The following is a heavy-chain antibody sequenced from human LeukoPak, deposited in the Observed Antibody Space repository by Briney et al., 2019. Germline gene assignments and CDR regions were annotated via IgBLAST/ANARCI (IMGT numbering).Heavy chain of an antibody. CDR2: IYHSGST. CDR3: ARRGGYSGYDDSFTFDY. Sequence: SETLSLTCAVSGGSISSNNWWWSWVRQPPGKGLEWIGEIYHSGSTNYNPSLKSRVTISVDKSKNQFSLKLSSVTAADTAVYYCARRGGYSGYDDSFTFDYWGQGTLVTVSS. J-gene: IGHJ4*02. CDR1: GGSISSNNW. D-gene: IGHD5-12*01. V-gene: IGHV4-4*02.